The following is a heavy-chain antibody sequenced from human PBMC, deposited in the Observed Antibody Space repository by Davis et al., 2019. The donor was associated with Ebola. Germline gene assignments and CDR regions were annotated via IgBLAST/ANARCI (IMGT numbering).Heavy chain of an antibody. CDR2: IIPMFATA. Sequence: SVKVSCKSSGGSFSSYAISWVRQAPGQGLEWMGGIIPMFATASYAQKFQGRVTITADKSTSTAYMEVSSLRSEDTAVYYCARSPTVIHYYYYYGMDVWGQGTTVTVSS. V-gene: IGHV1-69*06. CDR3: ARSPTVIHYYYYYGMDV. D-gene: IGHD4-17*01. CDR1: GGSFSSYA. J-gene: IGHJ6*02.